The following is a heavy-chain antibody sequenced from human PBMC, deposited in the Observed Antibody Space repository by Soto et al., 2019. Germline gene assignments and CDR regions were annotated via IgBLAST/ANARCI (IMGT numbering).Heavy chain of an antibody. D-gene: IGHD2-2*01. CDR3: ARGFDIVVVPAAPIWYFDL. V-gene: IGHV3-21*01. J-gene: IGHJ2*01. Sequence: EVQLVESGGGLVKPGGSRRLSCAASGFTFSSYSMNWVRQAPGKGLEWVSSISSSSSYIYYADSVKGRFTISRDNAKNSLYLQMNSLRAEDTAVYYCARGFDIVVVPAAPIWYFDLWGRGTLVTVSS. CDR1: GFTFSSYS. CDR2: ISSSSSYI.